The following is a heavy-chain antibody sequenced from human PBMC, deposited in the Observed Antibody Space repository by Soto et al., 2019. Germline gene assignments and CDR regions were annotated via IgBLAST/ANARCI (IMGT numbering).Heavy chain of an antibody. CDR3: AKDIRKTQLSFWHWYFDL. V-gene: IGHV3-9*01. D-gene: IGHD2-2*01. CDR1: GFTFDDYA. J-gene: IGHJ2*01. Sequence: SLRLSCAASGFTFDDYAMHWVRQAPGKGLEWVSGISWNSGSIGYADSVKGRFTISRDNAKNSLYLQMNSLRAEDTALYYCAKDIRKTQLSFWHWYFDLWGRGTLVIVSS. CDR2: ISWNSGSI.